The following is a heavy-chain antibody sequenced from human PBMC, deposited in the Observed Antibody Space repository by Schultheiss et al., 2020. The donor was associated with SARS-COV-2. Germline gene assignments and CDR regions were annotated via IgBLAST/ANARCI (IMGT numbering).Heavy chain of an antibody. J-gene: IGHJ6*02. V-gene: IGHV3-74*01. CDR3: ASEHGGDWDDMGDYYYGMDV. CDR2: INSDGSST. CDR1: GFTFSSYW. D-gene: IGHD1-1*01. Sequence: GESLKISCAASGFTFSSYWMHWVRQAPGKGLVWVSRINSDGSSTSYADSVKGRFTISRDNAKNTLYLQMNSLRAEDTAVYYCASEHGGDWDDMGDYYYGMDVWGQGTTVTVSS.